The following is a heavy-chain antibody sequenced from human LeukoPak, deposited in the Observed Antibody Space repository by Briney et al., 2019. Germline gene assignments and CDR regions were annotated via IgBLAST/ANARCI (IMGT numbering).Heavy chain of an antibody. D-gene: IGHD2-2*01. CDR1: GYTFTRYY. CDR2: INPNSGGT. CDR3: ARGLGDIVVVPAVGVPLNWFDP. V-gene: IGHV1-2*02. Sequence: ASVKVSCKASGYTFTRYYMHWVRQAPGQGLEWMGCINPNSGGTNYAQKFQGRVTMTRDTSISTAYMELSRLRSVCTAVYYCARGLGDIVVVPAVGVPLNWFDPWGQGTLVTVSS. J-gene: IGHJ5*02.